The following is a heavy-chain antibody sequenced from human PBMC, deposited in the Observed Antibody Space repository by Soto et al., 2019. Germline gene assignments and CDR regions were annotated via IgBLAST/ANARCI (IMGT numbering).Heavy chain of an antibody. Sequence: PXETLSLTCTVSGCSMSSYYWSWIRQPPGRGLEWIGYIYYSGSTNYNPSLKSRVTISVDTSKNQFSLKLSSVTAADTAVYYCARGHPGYSYGYRGPSYDSWGQGTLVTVSS. CDR3: ARGHPGYSYGYRGPSYDS. CDR1: GCSMSSYY. CDR2: IYYSGST. D-gene: IGHD5-18*01. J-gene: IGHJ4*02. V-gene: IGHV4-59*01.